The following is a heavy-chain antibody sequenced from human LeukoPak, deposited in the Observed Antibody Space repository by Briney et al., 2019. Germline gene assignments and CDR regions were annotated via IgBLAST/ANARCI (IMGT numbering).Heavy chain of an antibody. D-gene: IGHD3-10*01. CDR2: INPNSGGT. CDR3: ARARAYGSGSYRN. Sequence: ASVKVSCKASGYTFTGYYMHWVRQAPGQGLEWMGWINPNSGGTNYAQKFQGRVTMTRDTSISTAYMELSRLRSDDTAVYYCARARAYGSGSYRNWGQGTLVTVSS. CDR1: GYTFTGYY. J-gene: IGHJ4*02. V-gene: IGHV1-2*02.